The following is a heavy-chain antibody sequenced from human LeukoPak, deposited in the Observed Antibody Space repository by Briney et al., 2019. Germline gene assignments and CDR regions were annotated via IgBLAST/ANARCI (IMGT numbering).Heavy chain of an antibody. V-gene: IGHV3-23*01. CDR2: ISGSGGST. CDR1: GFTFSSYA. Sequence: GGSLRLSCAASGFTFSSYAMSWVRQAPGKGLEWVSAISGSGGSTYYADSVKGRFTISRDNSKNTLYLQMNSLRAEDTAVYYCAKEKVYDSSGYYYVSEYFQHWGQGTLVTVSS. J-gene: IGHJ1*01. CDR3: AKEKVYDSSGYYYVSEYFQH. D-gene: IGHD3-22*01.